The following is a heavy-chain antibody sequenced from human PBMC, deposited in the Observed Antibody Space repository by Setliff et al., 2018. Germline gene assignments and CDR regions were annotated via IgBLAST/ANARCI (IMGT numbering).Heavy chain of an antibody. CDR2: ISGYSGNT. Sequence: ASVTVSCKASGYTFTSYGITWVRQAPGQGLEWMGWISGYSGNTNYAQKFQGRVTITTDTSTNTAYMDLRSLRSDDTAVYYCVRDLMGDYWGQGTLVTVSS. J-gene: IGHJ4*02. D-gene: IGHD3-10*01. CDR3: VRDLMGDY. V-gene: IGHV1-18*01. CDR1: GYTFTSYG.